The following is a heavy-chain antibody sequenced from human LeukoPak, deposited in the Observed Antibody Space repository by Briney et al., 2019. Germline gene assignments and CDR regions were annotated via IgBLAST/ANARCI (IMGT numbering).Heavy chain of an antibody. CDR3: TTHDSSGSYYSY. CDR2: IDIAGNV. CDR1: GFIVSNSY. D-gene: IGHD3-22*01. V-gene: IGHV3-53*01. J-gene: IGHJ4*02. Sequence: GGSLRLSCAASGFIVSNSYMTWVRQAPDKGLEWVSLIDIAGNVYRADSVEGRFAVSRDNSKNTLYLQMNSLRVEDTAVYFCTTHDSSGSYYSYWGQGTLVTVSS.